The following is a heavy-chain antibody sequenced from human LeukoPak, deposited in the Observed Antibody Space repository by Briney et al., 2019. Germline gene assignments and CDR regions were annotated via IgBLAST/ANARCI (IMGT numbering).Heavy chain of an antibody. Sequence: PGGSLRPSCAASGFTFSSYSMNWVRQAPGKGLEWVSSISSSSSYIYYADSVKGRFTISRDNAKNSLYLQMNSLRAEDTAVYYCARDRGIQLWLRGYFDYWGQGTLVTVSS. V-gene: IGHV3-21*01. CDR3: ARDRGIQLWLRGYFDY. D-gene: IGHD5-18*01. J-gene: IGHJ4*02. CDR1: GFTFSSYS. CDR2: ISSSSSYI.